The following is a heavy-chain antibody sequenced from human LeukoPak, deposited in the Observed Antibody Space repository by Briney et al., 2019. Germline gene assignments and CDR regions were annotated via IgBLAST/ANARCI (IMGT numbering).Heavy chain of an antibody. CDR2: IYYSGST. D-gene: IGHD3-3*01. J-gene: IGHJ6*03. Sequence: SETLSLTCTVSGGSISSYYWSWIRQPPGKGLEWIGYIYYSGSTNYNPSLKSRVTISLDTSKNQFSLKLSSVTAADTAVYYCARPLLSGYYYYMYVWGKGTTVTVSS. CDR3: ARPLLSGYYYYMYV. CDR1: GGSISSYY. V-gene: IGHV4-59*08.